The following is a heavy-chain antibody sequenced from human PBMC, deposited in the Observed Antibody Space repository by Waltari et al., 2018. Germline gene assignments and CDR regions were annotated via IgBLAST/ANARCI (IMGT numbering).Heavy chain of an antibody. V-gene: IGHV3-73*02. J-gene: IGHJ5*02. Sequence: EAQLVESGGGLVQPGGSLKVSCAASGFNFSASSIHWVRQASGQGVEWVGHIRTKTNNCATAYAESLRGRITISRDDSKSTAFLQMDNLKPEDTAVYYCAKQLGLESGSWGQGILVAVSS. CDR1: GFNFSASS. CDR2: IRTKTNNCAT. CDR3: AKQLGLESGS. D-gene: IGHD3-3*01.